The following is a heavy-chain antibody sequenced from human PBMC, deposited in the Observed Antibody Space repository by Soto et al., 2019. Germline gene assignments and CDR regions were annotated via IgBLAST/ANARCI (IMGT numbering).Heavy chain of an antibody. CDR1: GFTFDDYA. CDR2: ISWHSGSI. CDR3: AKDITRRGGYYTGFGGN. J-gene: IGHJ4*02. D-gene: IGHD3-3*01. Sequence: EVQLVESGGGLVQPGRSLRLSCAASGFTFDDYAMHWVRQAPGKGMEWVSGISWHSGSIGYADSVKGRFTISRDNAKNSLYLQMNSRRAEDTAVYYCAKDITRRGGYYTGFGGNWGQGTLVTVSS. V-gene: IGHV3-9*01.